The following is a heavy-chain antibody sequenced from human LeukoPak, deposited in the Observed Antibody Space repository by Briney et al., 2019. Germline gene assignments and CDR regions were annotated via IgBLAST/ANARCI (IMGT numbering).Heavy chain of an antibody. D-gene: IGHD3-3*01. CDR3: ARVRPSDFWSGYSLHFDC. CDR2: ISAYNGNT. V-gene: IGHV1-18*01. J-gene: IGHJ4*02. CDR1: GYTPTSYV. Sequence: ASVKVSCXASGYTPTSYVISWGRQAPGHGLKWMGWISAYNGNTNYAQTLQGRVTMTRDTSTSTSYMELRSLKADDTAVYYCARVRPSDFWSGYSLHFDCWGQGTMVTAS.